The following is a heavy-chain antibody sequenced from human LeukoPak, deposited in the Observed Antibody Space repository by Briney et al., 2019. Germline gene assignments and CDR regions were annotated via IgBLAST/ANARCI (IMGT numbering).Heavy chain of an antibody. V-gene: IGHV3-9*01. CDR2: ISWISGSI. D-gene: IGHD3-9*01. CDR3: AKDPGNFDWLLTPCFDY. J-gene: IGHJ4*02. CDR1: GFTFDNYA. Sequence: GRSLRLSCAASGFTFDNYAMHWVRQAPGKGLEWVSGISWISGSIGYADPVKGRFTISRDNAKNSLYLQMNSLKAEDTALYYCAKDPGNFDWLLTPCFDYWGQGTLVTVSS.